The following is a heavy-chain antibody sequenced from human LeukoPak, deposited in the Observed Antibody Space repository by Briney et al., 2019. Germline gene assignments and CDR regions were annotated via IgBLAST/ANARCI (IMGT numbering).Heavy chain of an antibody. CDR1: GFTFSGSA. V-gene: IGHV3-73*01. CDR3: TRWDCTTTGCYPFDY. CDR2: IRDKANSYAT. J-gene: IGHJ4*02. Sequence: GGSLRLSCAASGFTFSGSAIHWVRQASGKGLEWVGRIRDKANSYATAYIASVKGRFTISRDDTKNTAYLQMSSLKTEDTAVYYCTRWDCTTTGCYPFDYWGQGTLVTVSS. D-gene: IGHD2-2*01.